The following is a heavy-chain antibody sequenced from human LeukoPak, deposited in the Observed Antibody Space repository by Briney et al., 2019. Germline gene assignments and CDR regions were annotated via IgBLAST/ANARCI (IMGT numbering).Heavy chain of an antibody. CDR3: LTMPPRY. Sequence: PGGTLRLSCAASGFTFSGSAMHWVRQASGKGLEWVGRIRSKANSYATAYAASVKGRFTISRDDSKNTAYLQMNSLKTEDTAVYYCLTMPPRYWGQGTLVTVSS. CDR2: IRSKANSYAT. CDR1: GFTFSGSA. D-gene: IGHD2/OR15-2a*01. V-gene: IGHV3-73*01. J-gene: IGHJ4*02.